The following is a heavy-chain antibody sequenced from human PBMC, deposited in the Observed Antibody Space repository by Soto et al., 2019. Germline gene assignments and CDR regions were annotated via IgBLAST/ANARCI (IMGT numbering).Heavy chain of an antibody. V-gene: IGHV4-31*03. CDR3: ARYCSGGSCPSSGFDP. J-gene: IGHJ5*02. CDR1: GGSISSGGYY. D-gene: IGHD2-15*01. Sequence: QVQLQESGPGLVKPSQTLSLTCTVSGGSISSGGYYWSWIRQHPGKGLEWIGYIYYSGSSYYNPSLNSRVTISVDTSKNQFSLKLSSVTAADTAVYYCARYCSGGSCPSSGFDPWGQGTLVTVSS. CDR2: IYYSGSS.